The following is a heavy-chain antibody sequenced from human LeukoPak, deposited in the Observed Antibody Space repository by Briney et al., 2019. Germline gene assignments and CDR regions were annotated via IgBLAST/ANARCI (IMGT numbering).Heavy chain of an antibody. Sequence: GGSLRLSCAASGFTFSSYAMSWVRQAPGKGLEWVSAISGSGGSTYYADSVKGRFTISRDNSKNTLYLQMNSLRAEDTAVYYCAKGYQVVVVITLGYWGQGTLVTVSS. J-gene: IGHJ4*02. CDR3: AKGYQVVVVITLGY. CDR1: GFTFSSYA. D-gene: IGHD3-22*01. CDR2: ISGSGGST. V-gene: IGHV3-23*01.